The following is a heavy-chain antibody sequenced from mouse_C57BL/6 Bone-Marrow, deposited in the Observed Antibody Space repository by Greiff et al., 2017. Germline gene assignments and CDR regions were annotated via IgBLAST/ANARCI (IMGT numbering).Heavy chain of an antibody. CDR3: ERWSYDGYYGDYAMDY. V-gene: IGHV1-69*01. CDR1: GYTFTSYW. J-gene: IGHJ4*01. D-gene: IGHD2-3*01. Sequence: VQLQQPGAELVMPGASVKLSCKASGYTFTSYWMHWVKQRPGQGLEWIGEIDPSDSYTNYNQKFKGKSTLTVDKSSSTAYMQLSSLTSEDSAVYYCERWSYDGYYGDYAMDYGGQGTSVTVSS. CDR2: IDPSDSYT.